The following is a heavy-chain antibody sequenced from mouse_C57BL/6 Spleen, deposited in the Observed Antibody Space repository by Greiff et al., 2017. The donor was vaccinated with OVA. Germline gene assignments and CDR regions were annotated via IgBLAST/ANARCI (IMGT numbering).Heavy chain of an antibody. J-gene: IGHJ1*03. CDR2: IRSKSNNYAT. Sequence: GGGLVQPKGSLKLSCAASGFSFNTYAMNWVRQAPGKGLEWVARIRSKSNNYATYYADSVKDRFTISRDDSESMLYLQMNNLKTEDTATYYCVRDGSSYDWYFDVWGTGTTVTVSS. CDR3: VRDGSSYDWYFDV. D-gene: IGHD1-1*01. CDR1: GFSFNTYA. V-gene: IGHV10-1*01.